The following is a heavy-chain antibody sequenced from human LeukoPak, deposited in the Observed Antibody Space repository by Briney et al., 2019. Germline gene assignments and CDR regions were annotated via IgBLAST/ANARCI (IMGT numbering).Heavy chain of an antibody. D-gene: IGHD2-15*01. CDR2: VDRDGSKT. CDR3: ARDPADSTPIDY. CDR1: GFTFNSYW. J-gene: IGHJ4*02. V-gene: IGHV3-74*01. Sequence: PGGSLRLSCAASGFTFNSYWMHWVRQAPGKGLVWVSDVDRDGSKTKYADSVKGRFTISRDNAKNIAYLQMNSLRVEDTAVYYCARDPADSTPIDYWGQGTLVTVSS.